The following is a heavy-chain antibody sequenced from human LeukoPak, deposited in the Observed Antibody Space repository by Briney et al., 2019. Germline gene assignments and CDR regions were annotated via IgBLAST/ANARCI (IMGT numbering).Heavy chain of an antibody. CDR3: ARHGPGIAVAEGREYNWFDP. CDR2: IYPGDSDT. CDR1: GYSFTSYW. D-gene: IGHD6-19*01. V-gene: IGHV5-51*01. Sequence: GESLKISCKGSGYSFTSYWIGWVRQMPGKGLELMGIIYPGDSDTRYSPSFQGQVTISADKSISTAYLQWSSLKASDTAMYYCARHGPGIAVAEGREYNWFDPWGQGTLVTVSS. J-gene: IGHJ5*02.